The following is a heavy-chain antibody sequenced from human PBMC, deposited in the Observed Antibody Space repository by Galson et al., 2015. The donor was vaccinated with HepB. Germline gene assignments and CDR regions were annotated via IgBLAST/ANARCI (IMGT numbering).Heavy chain of an antibody. CDR1: GFTFSSYG. CDR2: ISYEDGRNK. V-gene: IGHV3-30*03. D-gene: IGHD4-17*01. Sequence: SLRLSCAASGFTFSSYGMHWVRQAPGRGLEWVAVISYEDGRNKYYADSVKGRFTISRDNSKNTLYLQMNSLRAEDTAVYYCARVDGDYWLGYFDYWGQGTLVTVSS. J-gene: IGHJ4*02. CDR3: ARVDGDYWLGYFDY.